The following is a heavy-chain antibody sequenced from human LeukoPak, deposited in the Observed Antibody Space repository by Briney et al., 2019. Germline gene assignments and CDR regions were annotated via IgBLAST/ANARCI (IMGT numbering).Heavy chain of an antibody. J-gene: IGHJ6*02. CDR3: AKDPDVADYYYYGMDV. V-gene: IGHV3-23*01. CDR2: YSESSVTT. Sequence: PGGSLILSCVSSGFTFSNYGLTWFRHPPGKRLEWVSAYSESSVTTYYEDSVKSRFTISRDNSKNTLYLQMNSLRAGDTAVYFCAKDPDVADYYYYGMDVWGQGTTVTVSS. CDR1: GFTFSNYG.